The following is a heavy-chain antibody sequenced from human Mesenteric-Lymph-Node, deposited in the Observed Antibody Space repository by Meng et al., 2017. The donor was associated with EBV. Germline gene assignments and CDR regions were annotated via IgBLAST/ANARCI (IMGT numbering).Heavy chain of an antibody. CDR2: VYYSGST. CDR3: ARENPARGNWFDP. J-gene: IGHJ5*02. CDR1: GGSVSSTSYY. Sequence: SGPGLVNPAETLSLTATVSGGSVSSTSYYWSWIRQPPGKRLEWIGYVYYSGSTNYNPSLKSRVTISVDTSKNQFSLNLYSVTAADTAVYYCARENPARGNWFDPWGQGALVTVAS. V-gene: IGHV4-61*01. D-gene: IGHD3-10*01.